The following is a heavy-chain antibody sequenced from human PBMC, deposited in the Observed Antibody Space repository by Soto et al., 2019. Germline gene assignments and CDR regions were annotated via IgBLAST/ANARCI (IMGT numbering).Heavy chain of an antibody. CDR2: IWYDGSNK. D-gene: IGHD6-13*01. Sequence: QVQLVESGGGVVQPGRSLRLSCAASGFTFSSYGMHWVRQAPGKGLEWVAVIWYDGSNKYYADSVKGRFTISRDNSKNTLYLQMNSLRAEDTAVYYCARDALYSSSWCLWYFQHWGQGTLVTVSS. CDR3: ARDALYSSSWCLWYFQH. J-gene: IGHJ1*01. V-gene: IGHV3-33*01. CDR1: GFTFSSYG.